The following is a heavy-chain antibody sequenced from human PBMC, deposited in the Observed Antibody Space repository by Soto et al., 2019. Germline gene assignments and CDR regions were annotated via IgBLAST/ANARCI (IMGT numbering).Heavy chain of an antibody. CDR2: ISGGGGTT. V-gene: IGHV3-23*01. D-gene: IGHD3-16*01. CDR1: GFTFSTYA. CDR3: AKDQDYIWGSSAFDI. Sequence: EVQLLESGGGLVQPGGSLRLSCAASGFTFSTYAMTWVRQAPGKGLEWVSAISGGGGTTYYADSVKGRFTISRDNSKNTLYLKMNSLRAEDTAVYYCAKDQDYIWGSSAFDIWGQGTMVTVSS. J-gene: IGHJ3*02.